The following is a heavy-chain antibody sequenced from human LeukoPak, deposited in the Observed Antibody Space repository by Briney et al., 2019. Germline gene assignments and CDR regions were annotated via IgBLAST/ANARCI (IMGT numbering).Heavy chain of an antibody. CDR3: ARGGGNLEWFPLWFDP. V-gene: IGHV3-30*04. J-gene: IGHJ5*02. CDR2: ISYDGSNK. CDR1: GFTFSSYA. D-gene: IGHD3-3*01. Sequence: GGSLRLSCAASGFTFSSYAMHWVRQAPGKGLEWVAVISYDGSNKYYADSVKGRFTISRDNSKNTLYLQMNSLRAEDTAVYYCARGGGNLEWFPLWFDPRGQGTLVTVSS.